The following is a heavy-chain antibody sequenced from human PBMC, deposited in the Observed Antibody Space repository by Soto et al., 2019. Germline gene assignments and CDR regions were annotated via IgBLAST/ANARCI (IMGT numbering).Heavy chain of an antibody. V-gene: IGHV4-4*02. CDR3: ASRDPGTSVDY. Sequence: SETLSLTCAVSGGSFTSNNWWTWVRQPPGQGLEWIGEIYRTGSTNYNPSLKSRVTISLDKTENQFSLKVTPLTAADTAVYYCASRDPGTSVDYWGQGTLVTVSS. CDR1: GGSFTSNNW. D-gene: IGHD1-7*01. J-gene: IGHJ4*02. CDR2: IYRTGST.